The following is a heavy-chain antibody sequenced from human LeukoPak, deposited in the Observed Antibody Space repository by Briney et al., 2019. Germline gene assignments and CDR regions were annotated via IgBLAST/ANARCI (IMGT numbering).Heavy chain of an antibody. Sequence: PSETLSLTCSVSGDSISSSSYYWGWIRQPPGKGLEWIGSIYYSGSTYYNPSLKSRVTISVDTSKNQFSLKLSSVTAADTAVYYCARHSRSVAVARSKFDPWGQGTLVTVSS. V-gene: IGHV4-39*01. CDR2: IYYSGST. CDR3: ARHSRSVAVARSKFDP. CDR1: GDSISSSSYY. J-gene: IGHJ5*02. D-gene: IGHD6-19*01.